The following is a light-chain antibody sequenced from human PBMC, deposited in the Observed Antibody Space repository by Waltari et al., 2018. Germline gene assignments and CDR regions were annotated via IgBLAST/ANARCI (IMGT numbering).Light chain of an antibody. Sequence: EIVMTQSPATLSLSPGERATLSCRASQSVSSSLAWYQQKPGHAPRLLIYGASSRATGIPDRFSGSGSGTVFTLTISSLEPEDVAVYFCHQNSNWPLTFGGGTKVEIK. CDR2: GAS. J-gene: IGKJ4*01. CDR3: HQNSNWPLT. CDR1: QSVSSS. V-gene: IGKV3-15*01.